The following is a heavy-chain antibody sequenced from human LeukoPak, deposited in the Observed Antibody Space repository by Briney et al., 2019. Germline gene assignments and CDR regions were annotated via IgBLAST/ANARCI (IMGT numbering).Heavy chain of an antibody. J-gene: IGHJ4*02. CDR3: ARVEYSGWNLEY. V-gene: IGHV3-7*01. CDR1: GFTFRSYW. D-gene: IGHD5-12*01. CDR2: INQGGSVQ. Sequence: GGSLRLSCAASGFTFRSYWMSWVRQAPGKGLEWVANINQGGSVQYYMDSVKGRFTISRDDAKNSLYVQMNSLRDEDTAVYYCARVEYSGWNLEYWGQGTLVTVSS.